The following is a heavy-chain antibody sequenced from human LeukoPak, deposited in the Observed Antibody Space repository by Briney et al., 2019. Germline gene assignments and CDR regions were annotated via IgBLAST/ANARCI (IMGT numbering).Heavy chain of an antibody. V-gene: IGHV1-18*01. CDR3: ASSPYYYDSSGYYH. D-gene: IGHD3-22*01. CDR2: ISAYNGNT. Sequence: ASVKVSCKASGYTFTSYGISWVRQAPGQGLEWMGWISAYNGNTNYAQKLQGRVTMTTDTSTSTAYMELRSLRSDDTAVYYCASSPYYYDSSGYYHWGQGTLVTVSS. J-gene: IGHJ5*02. CDR1: GYTFTSYG.